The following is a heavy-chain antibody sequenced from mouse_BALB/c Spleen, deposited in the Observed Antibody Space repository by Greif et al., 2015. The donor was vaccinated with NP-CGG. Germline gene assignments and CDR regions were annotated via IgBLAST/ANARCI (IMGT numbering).Heavy chain of an antibody. J-gene: IGHJ1*01. Sequence: EVKLVESGGGLVQPGGSRKLSCAASGFTFSSFGMHWVRQALEKGLEWVAYISSGSSTIYYADTVKGRFTISRDNPKNTLFLQMTSLRSEDTAMYYCARSLRPSYFDVWGAGTTVTVSS. CDR1: GFTFSSFG. V-gene: IGHV5-17*02. CDR2: ISSGSSTI. D-gene: IGHD1-2*01. CDR3: ARSLRPSYFDV.